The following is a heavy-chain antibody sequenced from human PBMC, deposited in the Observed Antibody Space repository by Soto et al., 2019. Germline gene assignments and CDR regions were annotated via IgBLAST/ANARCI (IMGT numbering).Heavy chain of an antibody. V-gene: IGHV1-2*04. J-gene: IGHJ6*02. Sequence: QVQLVQSGAEVKKPGASVKVSCKASGYTFTGYYMHWMRQAPGQGLEWMGWINPNSGGTNYAQKFQGWVTMTRDTSISTAYMELSRLRSDDTAVYYCARETVVVPAAIPYYGMDVWGQGTTVTVSS. CDR1: GYTFTGYY. D-gene: IGHD2-2*01. CDR3: ARETVVVPAAIPYYGMDV. CDR2: INPNSGGT.